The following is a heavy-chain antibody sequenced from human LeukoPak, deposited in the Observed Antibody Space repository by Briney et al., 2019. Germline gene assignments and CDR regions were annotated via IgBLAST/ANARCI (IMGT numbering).Heavy chain of an antibody. CDR3: ARDFEGTDSSGPI. CDR1: GFTFSSYS. J-gene: IGHJ3*02. V-gene: IGHV3-48*04. D-gene: IGHD3-22*01. CDR2: ISSSSSTI. Sequence: PRGSLRLSCAASGFTFSSYSMNWVRQAPGRGLEWVSYISSSSSTIYYADSVKGRFTISRDNAKNSLYLQMNSLRAEDTAVYYCARDFEGTDSSGPIWGQGTMVTVSS.